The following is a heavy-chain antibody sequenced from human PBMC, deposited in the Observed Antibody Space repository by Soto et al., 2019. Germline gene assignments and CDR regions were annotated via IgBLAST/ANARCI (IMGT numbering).Heavy chain of an antibody. D-gene: IGHD2-21*02. Sequence: GGSLRLSCAVSGFMFSSYAMTWVRQAPGKGLEWVSSISGSGGSTYYSDSVRGRFTISRDNSKKMLYLEMNSLKGDDTAVYYCAKDGSWGDHYYFDNWGQGTLVTVFS. J-gene: IGHJ4*02. CDR2: ISGSGGST. V-gene: IGHV3-23*01. CDR3: AKDGSWGDHYYFDN. CDR1: GFMFSSYA.